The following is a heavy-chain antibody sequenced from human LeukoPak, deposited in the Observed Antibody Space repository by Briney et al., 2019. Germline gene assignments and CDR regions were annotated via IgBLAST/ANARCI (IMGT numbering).Heavy chain of an antibody. Sequence: PSETLSLTCTVSGGSIKNYYWSWIRQPPGEALEGIGNIYYSWGTNYNPSLKSRVTIPLDPSKNQFSLKLRSMPAADTAVYYRARLHSSTWYNWFAPWGQGTLVTVSS. CDR1: GGSIKNYY. V-gene: IGHV4-59*01. D-gene: IGHD6-13*01. CDR2: IYYSWGT. J-gene: IGHJ5*02. CDR3: ARLHSSTWYNWFAP.